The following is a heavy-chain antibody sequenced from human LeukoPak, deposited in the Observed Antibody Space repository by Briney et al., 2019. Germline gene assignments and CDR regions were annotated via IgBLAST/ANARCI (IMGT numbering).Heavy chain of an antibody. J-gene: IGHJ4*02. D-gene: IGHD6-19*01. CDR1: GFSFSSYA. Sequence: GGSLRLSCAASGFSFSSYAMSWVRQAPGKGLEWVSAMSGSAGRTYYADSVKGRFTISRDNSKNTMYLQMYSLRAEDTAEYYCAKVGTSGWHYFDYWGQGTLVTVSS. V-gene: IGHV3-23*01. CDR2: MSGSAGRT. CDR3: AKVGTSGWHYFDY.